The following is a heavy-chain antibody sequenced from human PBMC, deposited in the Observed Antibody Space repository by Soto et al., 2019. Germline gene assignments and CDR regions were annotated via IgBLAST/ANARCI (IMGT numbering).Heavy chain of an antibody. J-gene: IGHJ4*02. D-gene: IGHD6-13*01. Sequence: ASVKVSCKASGYTFTSYGISWVRQATGQGLEWMGWMNPNSGNTGYAQKFQGRVIVTRDTSASTAYMDLSSLRSEDTAVYYCARGTASGPPVYWGQGTLVTVSS. CDR1: GYTFTSYG. CDR3: ARGTASGPPVY. CDR2: MNPNSGNT. V-gene: IGHV1-8*03.